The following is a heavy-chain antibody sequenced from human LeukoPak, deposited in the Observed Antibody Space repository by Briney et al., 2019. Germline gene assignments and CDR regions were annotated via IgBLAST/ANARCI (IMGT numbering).Heavy chain of an antibody. CDR2: INAYNGNT. Sequence: ASVKVSCKASGYTFTSYGISWVRQAPGQGLEWMGWINAYNGNTNYAQKLQGRVTMTTDTSTSTAYMELRSLRSDDTAVYYCARSRYYDILTGYSPLGYWGQGTLVTVSS. D-gene: IGHD3-9*01. J-gene: IGHJ4*02. V-gene: IGHV1-18*01. CDR1: GYTFTSYG. CDR3: ARSRYYDILTGYSPLGY.